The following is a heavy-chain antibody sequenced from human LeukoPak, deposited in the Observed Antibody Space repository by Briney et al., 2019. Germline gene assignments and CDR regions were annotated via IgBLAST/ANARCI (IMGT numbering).Heavy chain of an antibody. D-gene: IGHD6-19*01. CDR1: GGSISSYY. V-gene: IGHV4-59*08. Sequence: SETLSLTCTVSGGSISSYYWSWIRQPPGKGLEWIGYIYYSGSTNYNPSLKSRVTISVDTPKNQFSLKLSSVTAADTAVYYCARHEYSSGVIDYWGQGTLVTVSS. CDR2: IYYSGST. J-gene: IGHJ4*02. CDR3: ARHEYSSGVIDY.